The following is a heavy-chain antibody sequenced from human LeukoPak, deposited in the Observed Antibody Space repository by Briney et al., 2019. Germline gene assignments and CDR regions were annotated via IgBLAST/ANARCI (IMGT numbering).Heavy chain of an antibody. CDR3: ARESPYSSSWYGRYFDY. CDR1: GFTFSSYA. V-gene: IGHV3-33*08. J-gene: IGHJ4*02. D-gene: IGHD6-13*01. Sequence: GGSLRLSCAASGFTFSSYAMHWVRQAPGKGLEWVAVIWYDGSNKYYADSVKGRFTISRDNSKNTLYLQMNSLRAEDTAVYYCARESPYSSSWYGRYFDYWGQGTLVTVSS. CDR2: IWYDGSNK.